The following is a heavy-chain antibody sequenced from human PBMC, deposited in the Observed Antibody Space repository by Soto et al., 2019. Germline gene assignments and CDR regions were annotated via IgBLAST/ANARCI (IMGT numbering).Heavy chain of an antibody. D-gene: IGHD6-13*01. CDR1: GFTFSSYW. Sequence: GSLRLSCAASGFTFSSYWMSWVRQAPGKGLEWVANIKQDGSEKYYVDSVKGRFTISRDNAKNSLYLQMNSLRAEDTAVYYCARDRITGIAAAGTSPLDYWGQGTLVTVSS. J-gene: IGHJ4*02. V-gene: IGHV3-7*05. CDR2: IKQDGSEK. CDR3: ARDRITGIAAAGTSPLDY.